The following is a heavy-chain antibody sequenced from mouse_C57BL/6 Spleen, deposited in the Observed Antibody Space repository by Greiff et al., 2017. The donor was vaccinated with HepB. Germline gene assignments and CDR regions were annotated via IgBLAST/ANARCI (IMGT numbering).Heavy chain of an antibody. J-gene: IGHJ2*01. D-gene: IGHD1-1*01. CDR1: GYTFTSYG. Sequence: VQLKQSGAELARPGASVKLSCKASGYTFTSYGISWVKQRTGQGLEWIGEIYPRSGNTYYNEKFKGKATLTADKSSSTAYMELRSLTSEDSAVYFCARDITTVVATDFDYWGQGTTLTVSS. V-gene: IGHV1-81*01. CDR3: ARDITTVVATDFDY. CDR2: IYPRSGNT.